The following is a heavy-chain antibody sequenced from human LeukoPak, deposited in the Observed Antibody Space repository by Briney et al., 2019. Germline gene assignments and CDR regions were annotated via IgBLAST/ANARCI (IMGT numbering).Heavy chain of an antibody. J-gene: IGHJ4*02. V-gene: IGHV3-30-3*01. CDR3: ARDNREQQLVPPAFDY. CDR1: GFTFSSYA. CDR2: ISYDGSNK. D-gene: IGHD6-13*01. Sequence: GRSLRLSCAASGFTFSSYAMHWVRQAPGKGLEWVAVISYDGSNKYYADSVKGRFTISRDNSKNTLYLQMNSLRAEDTAVYYCARDNREQQLVPPAFDYWGQGTLVTVSS.